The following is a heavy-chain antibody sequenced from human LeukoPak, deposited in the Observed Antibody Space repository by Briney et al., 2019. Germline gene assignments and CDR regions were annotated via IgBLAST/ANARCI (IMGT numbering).Heavy chain of an antibody. J-gene: IGHJ4*02. CDR1: GFTFSSYG. CDR2: ISYDGSNK. Sequence: GGSLRLSCAASGFTFSSYGMHWVRQAPGKGLEWVAVISYDGSNKYYADSVKGRFTISRDNSKNTLFLQMNSLRAEDTAVYYCAKEFYDILTAYYPALLGYWGQGTLVTVSS. CDR3: AKEFYDILTAYYPALLGY. D-gene: IGHD3-9*01. V-gene: IGHV3-30*18.